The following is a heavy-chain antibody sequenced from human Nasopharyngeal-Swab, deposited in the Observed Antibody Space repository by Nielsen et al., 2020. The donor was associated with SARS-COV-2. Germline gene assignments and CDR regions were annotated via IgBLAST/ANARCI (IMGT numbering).Heavy chain of an antibody. CDR2: TYYSGST. D-gene: IGHD2-15*01. Sequence: SATLPLTCTVSGGSISSSSYYWGWLRQPPGKGLERIGSTYYSGSTYYNPSLKSRVTISGDTSKNQFSLKLSSVTAADTAVYYCARHLRDGVVVAAPYYFDYWGQGTLVTVSS. V-gene: IGHV4-39*01. CDR3: ARHLRDGVVVAAPYYFDY. J-gene: IGHJ4*02. CDR1: GGSISSSSYY.